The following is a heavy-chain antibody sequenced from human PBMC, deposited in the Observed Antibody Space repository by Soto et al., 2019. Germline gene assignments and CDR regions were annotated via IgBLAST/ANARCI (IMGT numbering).Heavy chain of an antibody. CDR3: VSCNGLGDF. CDR2: FSGGSGTT. Sequence: EVRLLESGGGLVQPGGSLRLSCVVSGFTFPNHGVTWVRQVPGKGLEWVCGFSGGSGTTHYADRVRGRFTISRDDPRQTVYLQMNSLRGDDTAVYYCVSCNGLGDFWGQGTLVTASS. CDR1: GFTFPNHG. J-gene: IGHJ4*02. V-gene: IGHV3-23*01. D-gene: IGHD2-15*01.